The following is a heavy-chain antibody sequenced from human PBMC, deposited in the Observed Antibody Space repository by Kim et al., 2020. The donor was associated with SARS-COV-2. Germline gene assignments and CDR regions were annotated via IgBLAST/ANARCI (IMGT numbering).Heavy chain of an antibody. V-gene: IGHV3-23*01. D-gene: IGHD1-1*01. Sequence: GGSLRLSCVASGFTFSSYAMSWVRQAPGKGLEWVSTISGSGSSTFYADSVKGRFTISRDSSKNTLFLQMISLRADDAAVYYCAIGVQTTTTFFGFDYWGLGTLVTVSS. CDR3: AIGVQTTTTFFGFDY. J-gene: IGHJ4*02. CDR2: ISGSGSST. CDR1: GFTFSSYA.